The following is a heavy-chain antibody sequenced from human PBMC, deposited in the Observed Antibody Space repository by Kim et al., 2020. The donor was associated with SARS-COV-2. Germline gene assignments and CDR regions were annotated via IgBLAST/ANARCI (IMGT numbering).Heavy chain of an antibody. D-gene: IGHD3-22*01. CDR1: GFTFSSYS. J-gene: IGHJ3*02. Sequence: GGSLRLSCAASGFTFSSYSMNWVRQAPGKGLEWVSSISSSSSYIYYADSVKGRFTISRDNAKNSLYLQMNSLRAEDTAVYYCARDRTYYDSSGRKNAFDIWGQGTMVTVSS. V-gene: IGHV3-21*01. CDR3: ARDRTYYDSSGRKNAFDI. CDR2: ISSSSSYI.